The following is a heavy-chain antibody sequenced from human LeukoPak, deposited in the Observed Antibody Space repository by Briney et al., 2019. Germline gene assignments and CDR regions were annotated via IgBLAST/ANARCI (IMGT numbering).Heavy chain of an antibody. CDR2: INHSGST. CDR3: ARRRGYSYGYADY. D-gene: IGHD5-18*01. CDR1: GGSFSGYY. V-gene: IGHV4-34*01. J-gene: IGHJ4*02. Sequence: SETLSLTCAVYGGSFSGYYWSWIRQPPGKGLEWIGEINHSGSTNYNPSLESRVTISVDTSKNQFSLKLSSVTAADTAVYYCARRRGYSYGYADYWGQGTLVTVSS.